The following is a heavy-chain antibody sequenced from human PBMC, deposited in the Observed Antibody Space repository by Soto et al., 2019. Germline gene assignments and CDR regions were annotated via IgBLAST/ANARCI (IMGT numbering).Heavy chain of an antibody. Sequence: QMQLVQSGPEVKKPGTSVKVSCKASGFTFPSSAVQWVRQARGQRLEWIARIVVGSGNTNYAQKFQERLTISREMXXXXXXXXXXXXXXXXXXXXXXXXXXYYYDTSGTYFDYWGQGTLVTVSS. CDR1: GFTFPSSA. CDR3: XXXXYYYDTSGTYFDY. D-gene: IGHD3-22*01. V-gene: IGHV1-58*01. J-gene: IGHJ4*02. CDR2: IVVGSGNT.